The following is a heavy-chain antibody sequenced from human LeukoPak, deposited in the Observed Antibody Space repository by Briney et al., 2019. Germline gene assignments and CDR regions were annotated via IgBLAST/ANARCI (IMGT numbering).Heavy chain of an antibody. Sequence: GGSLRLSCTASGFTVSSNYMSWVRQAPGKGLEWVSVIYSGGSTYYADSVKGRFTISRDNSRNTLYLQMNSLRAEDTAVYYCARDRLGATYAFDIWGQGTMVTVSS. CDR2: IYSGGST. J-gene: IGHJ3*02. CDR1: GFTVSSNY. D-gene: IGHD1-26*01. V-gene: IGHV3-53*01. CDR3: ARDRLGATYAFDI.